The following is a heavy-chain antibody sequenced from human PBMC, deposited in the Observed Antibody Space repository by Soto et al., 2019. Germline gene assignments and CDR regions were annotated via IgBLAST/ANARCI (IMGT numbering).Heavy chain of an antibody. CDR1: GFTFDDYA. D-gene: IGHD2-2*01. Sequence: EVQLVESGGGLVQPGRSLRLSCAASGFTFDDYAMHWVRQAPGKGLEWVSGISWNSGSIGYADSVKGRFTISRDNAKNSLYLQMNSMRAEDTALYYCAKASRRKAQVVPFDYWGQGTLVTLSS. CDR3: AKASRRKAQVVPFDY. J-gene: IGHJ4*02. V-gene: IGHV3-9*01. CDR2: ISWNSGSI.